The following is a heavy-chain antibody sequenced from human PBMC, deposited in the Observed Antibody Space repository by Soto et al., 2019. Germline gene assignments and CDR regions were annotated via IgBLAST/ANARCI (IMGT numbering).Heavy chain of an antibody. CDR1: GGTIISYD. CDR3: ARSRASLWFGDRNGHRNGFDP. CDR2: IYYSGST. Sequence: SQILRLPKTVLGGTIISYDWSCIRQNPGKRLERIGYIYYSGSTNYNPSIKSRVTISVDTSKNQLSLKLSSVTAADTAVYYCARSRASLWFGDRNGHRNGFDPWGQGTLVTVFS. D-gene: IGHD3-10*01. V-gene: IGHV4-59*08. J-gene: IGHJ5*02.